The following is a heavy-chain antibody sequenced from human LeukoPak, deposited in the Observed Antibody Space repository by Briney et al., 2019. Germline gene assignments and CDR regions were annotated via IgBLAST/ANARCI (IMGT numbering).Heavy chain of an antibody. CDR3: ARIYCSSTSCYPHDAFDI. CDR1: GYTFTGYY. Sequence: ASVKVSCKASGYTFTGYYMHWVRQAPGQGLEWMGWVNPNSGGTNCAQKFQGRVTMTRDTSISTAYMELSRLRSDDTAVYYCARIYCSSTSCYPHDAFDIWGQGTMVTVSS. J-gene: IGHJ3*02. D-gene: IGHD2-2*01. V-gene: IGHV1-2*02. CDR2: VNPNSGGT.